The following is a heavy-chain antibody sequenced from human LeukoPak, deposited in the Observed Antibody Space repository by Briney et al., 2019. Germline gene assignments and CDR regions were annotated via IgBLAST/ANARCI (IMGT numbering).Heavy chain of an antibody. Sequence: SETLSLTCTVSGGSISSYYWSWIRQPPGKGLEWIGYIYYSGSTNYNLSLKSRVTISVDTSKNQFSLKLSSVTAADTAVYYCARNYYDSSGYYEPNWFDPWGQGTLVTVSS. V-gene: IGHV4-59*01. CDR2: IYYSGST. D-gene: IGHD3-22*01. CDR1: GGSISSYY. J-gene: IGHJ5*02. CDR3: ARNYYDSSGYYEPNWFDP.